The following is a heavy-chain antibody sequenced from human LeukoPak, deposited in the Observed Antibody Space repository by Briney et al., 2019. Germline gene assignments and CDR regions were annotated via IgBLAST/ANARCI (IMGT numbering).Heavy chain of an antibody. D-gene: IGHD6-19*01. V-gene: IGHV3-23*01. CDR2: ISGNGDST. CDR3: AKDLPEYSSGWTPYYFDY. Sequence: PGGSLRLSCAGSGFTFSRYAINWVRQAPGKGLEWVSIISGNGDSTYYADSLKGRFTISRDNSKNTVFLQMNSLRAEDTAVYHCAKDLPEYSSGWTPYYFDYWGQGTLVTVSS. CDR1: GFTFSRYA. J-gene: IGHJ4*02.